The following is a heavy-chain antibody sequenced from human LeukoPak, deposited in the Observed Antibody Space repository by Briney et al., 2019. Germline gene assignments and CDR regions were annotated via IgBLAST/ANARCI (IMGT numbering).Heavy chain of an antibody. CDR1: GFTFDDYA. D-gene: IGHD1-26*01. J-gene: IGHJ3*02. CDR3: AKGGSYYRNDAFDI. CDR2: ISWNSGSI. Sequence: PEGSLRLSCAASGFTFDDYAMHWVRQAPGKGLEWVSGISWNSGSIGYADSVKGRFTISRDNAKNSLYLQMNSLRAEDTALYYCAKGGSYYRNDAFDIWGQGTMVTVSS. V-gene: IGHV3-9*01.